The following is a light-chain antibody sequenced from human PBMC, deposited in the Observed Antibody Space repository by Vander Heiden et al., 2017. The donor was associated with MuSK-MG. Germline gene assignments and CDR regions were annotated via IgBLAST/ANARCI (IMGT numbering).Light chain of an antibody. J-gene: IGKJ2*01. CDR1: DDITNY. CDR2: DAS. V-gene: IGKV1-33*01. Sequence: TQMTQSPSSLSASVGDRVTITCQATDDITNYLNWYRHRPGEAPHLLIYDASNLNTGVPSRFSGSGSGTDFTLTINNLQPEGSATYYCHQYDDVPYTFGQGTKLEIK. CDR3: HQYDDVPYT.